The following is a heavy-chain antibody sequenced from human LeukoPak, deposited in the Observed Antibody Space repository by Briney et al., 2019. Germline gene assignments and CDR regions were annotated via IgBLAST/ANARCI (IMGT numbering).Heavy chain of an antibody. J-gene: IGHJ4*02. D-gene: IGHD3-22*01. Sequence: GGSLRLSCAASGFTFSNYAMRWVRQAPGKGLEWVSAISGSGGSTYYADSVKGRFTIPRDNSKNTLYLQMKSLRAEDTAIYYCATTPLYYYDSSGYYSDYWGQGTLVTVSS. CDR2: ISGSGGST. V-gene: IGHV3-23*01. CDR1: GFTFSNYA. CDR3: ATTPLYYYDSSGYYSDY.